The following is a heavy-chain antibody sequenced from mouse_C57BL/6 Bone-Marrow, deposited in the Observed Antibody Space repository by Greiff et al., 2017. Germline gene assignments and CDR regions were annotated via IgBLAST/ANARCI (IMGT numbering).Heavy chain of an antibody. CDR2: IWSGGST. CDR1: GFSLTSYG. CDR3: ARNRVDSSGPAWFAY. Sequence: VKLQQSGPGLVQPSQSLSITCTVSGFSLTSYGVHWVRQSPGKGLEWLGVIWSGGSTDYNAAFISRLSISKDNSKSQVFFKMNSLQADDIAIYYCARNRVDSSGPAWFAYWGQGTLVTVSA. V-gene: IGHV2-2*01. D-gene: IGHD3-2*02. J-gene: IGHJ3*01.